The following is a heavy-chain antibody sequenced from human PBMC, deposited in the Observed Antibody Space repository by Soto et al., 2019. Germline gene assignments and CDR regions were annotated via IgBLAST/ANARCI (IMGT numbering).Heavy chain of an antibody. CDR3: GKVLVGATGHTDSDS. D-gene: IGHD2-15*01. CDR2: IDYNGVT. V-gene: IGHV4-39*01. CDR1: GGSIYRSGYY. J-gene: IGHJ4*02. Sequence: SSETLSLTCTVSGGSIYRSGYYWGWIRQPPGRGLEWIGNIDYNGVTYSNPSLKSRVTISRDTSKNQFSLKLTSVTAADTALYYCGKVLVGATGHTDSDSWGPGTLVTVSS.